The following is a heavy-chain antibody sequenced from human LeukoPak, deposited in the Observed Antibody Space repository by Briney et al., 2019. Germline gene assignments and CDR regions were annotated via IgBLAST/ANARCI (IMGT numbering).Heavy chain of an antibody. V-gene: IGHV3-53*01. CDR3: AKGVYSSGWSYFDY. CDR1: GFTVSSNY. J-gene: IGHJ4*01. D-gene: IGHD6-19*01. CDR2: IYSGGST. Sequence: GGSLRLSCAASGFTVSSNYMSWVRQAPGKGLEWVSVIYSGGSTYYADSVKGRFTISRDNSKNTLYLQMNSLRAEDTAVYYCAKGVYSSGWSYFDYWGHGTLVTVSS.